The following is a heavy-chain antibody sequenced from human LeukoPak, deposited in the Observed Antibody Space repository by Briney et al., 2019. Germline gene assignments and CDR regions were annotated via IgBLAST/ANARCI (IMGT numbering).Heavy chain of an antibody. CDR1: GFTFSSYG. CDR3: AKDHYYSNYPDY. J-gene: IGHJ4*02. CDR2: IRYDGSNK. V-gene: IGHV3-30*02. D-gene: IGHD4-11*01. Sequence: PGGSLRLSCAASGFTFSSYGMHWVRQAPGKGLEWVAFIRYDGSNKYYADSVKGRFTISRDNSKNTLYLQMNSLRVEDTAVYYCAKDHYYSNYPDYWGQGTLVTVSS.